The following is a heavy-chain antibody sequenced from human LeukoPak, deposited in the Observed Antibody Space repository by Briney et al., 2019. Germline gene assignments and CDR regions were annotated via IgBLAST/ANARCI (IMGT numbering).Heavy chain of an antibody. Sequence: GGSLRLSCAASGFTFSSYAMSWVRQAPGKGLEWVSAISGSGGSTYYADSVKGRFTISRDNSKNTLYLQMNSLRAEDTAVYYCAKYDFWSGYQKVAFDYWGQGTLVTVSS. V-gene: IGHV3-23*01. D-gene: IGHD3-3*01. J-gene: IGHJ4*02. CDR3: AKYDFWSGYQKVAFDY. CDR2: ISGSGGST. CDR1: GFTFSSYA.